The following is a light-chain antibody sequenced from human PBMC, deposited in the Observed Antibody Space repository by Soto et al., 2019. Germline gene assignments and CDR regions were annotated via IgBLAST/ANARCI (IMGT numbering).Light chain of an antibody. J-gene: IGKJ5*01. CDR2: GAS. V-gene: IGKV3D-15*01. CDR1: QSVSSN. CDR3: QQYAEGTPIT. Sequence: EIVMTQSPATLSVSPGDRATLSCRASQSVSSNLAWYQQKPGQAPRLLIYGASNRATGIPDRFSGSGSGTDFTLTISRLESDDFALYYCQQYAEGTPITFGQGTRLEI.